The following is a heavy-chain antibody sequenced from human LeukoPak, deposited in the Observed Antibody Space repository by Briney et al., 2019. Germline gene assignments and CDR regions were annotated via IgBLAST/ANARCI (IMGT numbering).Heavy chain of an antibody. J-gene: IGHJ4*02. D-gene: IGHD2-15*01. CDR2: IIPILDIA. CDR1: GGTFSSYA. V-gene: IGHV1-69*04. CDR3: ARDLNGATDTFFDY. Sequence: SVKVSCKASGGTFSSYAISWVRQAPGQGLEWMGRIIPILDIANYAQKFQGRVTITADKSTSTAYMELSSLRSEDTAVYYCARDLNGATDTFFDYWGQGTLVTVSS.